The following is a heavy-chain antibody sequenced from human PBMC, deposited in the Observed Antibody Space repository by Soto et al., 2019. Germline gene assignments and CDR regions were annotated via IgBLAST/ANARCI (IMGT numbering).Heavy chain of an antibody. J-gene: IGHJ5*02. V-gene: IGHV3-21*01. Sequence: GGSLRLSCVGSGSNVSSYSLNWVRQAPGKGLEWVSSISSSNKYIYYADSLKGRFTISRDNAKNSLFLQMNSLRVDDTAIYYCASRKVVVGKGFDPWGQGTLVTVSS. CDR1: GSNVSSYS. D-gene: IGHD3-22*01. CDR3: ASRKVVVGKGFDP. CDR2: ISSSNKYI.